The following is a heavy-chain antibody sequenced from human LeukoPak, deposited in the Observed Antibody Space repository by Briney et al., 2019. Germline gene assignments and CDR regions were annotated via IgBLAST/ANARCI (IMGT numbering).Heavy chain of an antibody. V-gene: IGHV4-61*02. CDR3: ARFRNPTYSSSWYNDAFDI. CDR2: IYTSGST. Sequence: SETLSLTCTVSGGSISSGSYYWSWIRQPAGKGLEWMGRIYTSGSTNYNPSLKSRVTISVDTSKNQFSLKLSSVTAADTAVYYCARFRNPTYSSSWYNDAFDIWGQGTMVTVSS. D-gene: IGHD6-13*01. J-gene: IGHJ3*02. CDR1: GGSISSGSYY.